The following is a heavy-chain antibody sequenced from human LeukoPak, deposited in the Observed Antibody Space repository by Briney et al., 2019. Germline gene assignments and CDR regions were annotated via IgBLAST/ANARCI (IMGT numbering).Heavy chain of an antibody. CDR3: ARGPTHVLRFLEWPISGNWFDP. CDR1: GGSFSGYY. Sequence: SSETLSLTCAVYGGSFSGYYWSWIRQPPGKGLEWIGEINHSGSTNYNPSLKSRVTISVDTSKNQFSLKLSSVTAADTAVYYCARGPTHVLRFLEWPISGNWFDPWGQGTLVTVSS. V-gene: IGHV4-34*01. D-gene: IGHD3-3*01. J-gene: IGHJ5*02. CDR2: INHSGST.